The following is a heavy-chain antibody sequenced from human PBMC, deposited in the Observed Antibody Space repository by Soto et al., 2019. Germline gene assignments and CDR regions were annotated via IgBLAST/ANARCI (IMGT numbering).Heavy chain of an antibody. Sequence: ASVKVSCKASGYSFTSYGMHWVRQAPGQRLEWMGWIDAGNGNTKYSQKFQGRVIITRDTSASTAYMELSSLRSEDTAVYYCARVVGALGHWFDPWGQGTLVTVSS. CDR2: IDAGNGNT. CDR1: GYSFTSYG. J-gene: IGHJ5*02. CDR3: ARVVGALGHWFDP. V-gene: IGHV1-3*01. D-gene: IGHD1-26*01.